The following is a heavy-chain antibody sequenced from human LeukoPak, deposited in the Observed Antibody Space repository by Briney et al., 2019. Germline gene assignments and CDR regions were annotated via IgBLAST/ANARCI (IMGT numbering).Heavy chain of an antibody. D-gene: IGHD6-6*01. V-gene: IGHV3-23*01. CDR3: AKDGYSSSSRDFGY. CDR1: GFTFSSYA. CDR2: ISGSGGST. J-gene: IGHJ4*02. Sequence: PGGSLRLSCAASGFTFSSYAMSWVRQAPGKGLEWVSAISGSGGSTYYADSVKGRSTISRDNSKNTLYLQMNSLRAEDTAVYYCAKDGYSSSSRDFGYWGQGTLVTVSS.